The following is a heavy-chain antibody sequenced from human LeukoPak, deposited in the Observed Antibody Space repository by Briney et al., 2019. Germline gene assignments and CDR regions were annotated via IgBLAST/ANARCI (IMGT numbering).Heavy chain of an antibody. Sequence: PSETLSLTCTVSGGSMSGVYWNWIRQPPRKGLEWVGYIHTSGSTSFNPSPKSRLSFSIDTSKNQVSLRLSSVTATDAAVYYCTRRSGGWGEGEFDFWGQGIPVTVST. CDR1: GGSMSGVY. V-gene: IGHV4-4*09. D-gene: IGHD6-25*01. CDR2: IHTSGST. J-gene: IGHJ4*02. CDR3: TRRSGGWGEGEFDF.